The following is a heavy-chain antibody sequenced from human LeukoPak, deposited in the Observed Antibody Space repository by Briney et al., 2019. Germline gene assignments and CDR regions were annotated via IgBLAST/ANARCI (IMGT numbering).Heavy chain of an antibody. CDR2: VCGSGGST. CDR1: GFTFSSYA. V-gene: IGHV3-23*01. J-gene: IGHJ4*02. Sequence: PGGSLRLTCAASGFTFSSYAMSWVRQAPGKGLEWVSAVCGSGGSTYYADSVKGRFTISRDNSKNTLYLQMNSLRAEDTAVYYCARAYYYDSSGYSPFDYWGQGTLVTVSS. D-gene: IGHD3-22*01. CDR3: ARAYYYDSSGYSPFDY.